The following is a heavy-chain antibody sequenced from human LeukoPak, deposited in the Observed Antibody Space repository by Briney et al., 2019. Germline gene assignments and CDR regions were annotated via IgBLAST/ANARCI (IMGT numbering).Heavy chain of an antibody. CDR1: GFTFSRYA. V-gene: IGHV3-30-3*01. J-gene: IGHJ2*01. CDR3: ARDLPIFPGRYFDL. Sequence: GGSLRLSCAASGFTFSRYAMHWVRQAPGKGLEWMAVLSSDGNNKYHADSVKGRFTISRDNSKNSLYLQMNSLRAEDTAVYYCARDLPIFPGRYFDLWGRGTLVTVSS. CDR2: LSSDGNNK. D-gene: IGHD3-9*01.